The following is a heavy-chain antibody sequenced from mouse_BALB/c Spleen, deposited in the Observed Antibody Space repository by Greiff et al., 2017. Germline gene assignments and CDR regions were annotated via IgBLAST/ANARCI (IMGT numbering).Heavy chain of an antibody. V-gene: IGHV1S137*01. CDR2: ISTDYGDA. CDR1: GYTFTDYA. Sequence: QVQLLQSGAELVRPGVSVKISCKGSGYTFTDYAMHWVKQSHAKSLEWIGVISTDYGDASYNQKFKGKATMTADKYSSTAYMKLARLTSEDSAIYYCARGDDGYPIDYWGQGTTLTVSS. J-gene: IGHJ2*01. D-gene: IGHD2-3*01. CDR3: ARGDDGYPIDY.